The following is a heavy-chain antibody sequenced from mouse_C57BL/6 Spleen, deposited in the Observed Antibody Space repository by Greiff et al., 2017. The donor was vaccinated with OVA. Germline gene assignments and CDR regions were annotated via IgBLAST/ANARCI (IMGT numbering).Heavy chain of an antibody. J-gene: IGHJ4*01. CDR2: IYPGSGNT. CDR1: GYSFTSYY. V-gene: IGHV1-66*01. CDR3: AAGGNYGAMDY. D-gene: IGHD2-1*01. Sequence: QVQLQQSGPELVKPGASVKISCKASGYSFTSYYIHWVKQRPGQGLEWIGWIYPGSGNTKYNEKFKGKATLTADTSSSTAYMQLSSLTSEDSAVYYCAAGGNYGAMDYWGQGTSVTVSS.